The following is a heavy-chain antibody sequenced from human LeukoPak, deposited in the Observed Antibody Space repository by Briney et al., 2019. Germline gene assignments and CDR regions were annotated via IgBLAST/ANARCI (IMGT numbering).Heavy chain of an antibody. CDR3: ARDSLGDYVWGSYRTPFDY. CDR2: IYYSGST. V-gene: IGHV4-39*02. D-gene: IGHD3-16*02. CDR1: GGSISSSSYY. Sequence: TSETLSLTCTVSGGSISSSSYYWGWIRQPPGKGLEWIGSIYYSGSTYYNPSLKSRVTISVDTSKNQFSLKLSSVTAADTAVYYCARDSLGDYVWGSYRTPFDYWGQGTLVTVSS. J-gene: IGHJ4*02.